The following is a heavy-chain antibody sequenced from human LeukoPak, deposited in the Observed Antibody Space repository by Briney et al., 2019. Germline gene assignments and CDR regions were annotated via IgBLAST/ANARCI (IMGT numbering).Heavy chain of an antibody. V-gene: IGHV3-30*02. CDR3: AKVAHYYDSSGRFDY. CDR1: RFTFSSYS. Sequence: PGGSLRLSCAASRFTFSSYSMNWVPQAPGKGLEWVAFIRYDGSNKYYADPVKGRFTISRDNSKNTLYLQMNSLRAEDTAVYYCAKVAHYYDSSGRFDYWGQGTLVTVSS. CDR2: IRYDGSNK. D-gene: IGHD3-22*01. J-gene: IGHJ4*02.